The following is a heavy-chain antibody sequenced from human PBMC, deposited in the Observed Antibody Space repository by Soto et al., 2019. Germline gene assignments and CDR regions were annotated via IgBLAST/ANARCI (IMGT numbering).Heavy chain of an antibody. J-gene: IGHJ3*02. CDR2: TRNKANSYTT. V-gene: IGHV3-72*01. CDR1: GFTFSDHY. CDR3: AKSIAARVGGFAFDI. Sequence: EVQLVESGGGLVQPGGSLRLSCAASGFTFSDHYMDWVRQAPGKGLEWVGRTRNKANSYTTEYAASVKGRFTISRDDSKNSLYLQMNSLRAEDTAVYYCAKSIAARVGGFAFDIWGQGTMVTVSS. D-gene: IGHD6-6*01.